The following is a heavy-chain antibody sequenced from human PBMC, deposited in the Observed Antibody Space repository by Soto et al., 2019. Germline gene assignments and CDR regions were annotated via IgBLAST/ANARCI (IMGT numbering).Heavy chain of an antibody. D-gene: IGHD3-3*01. CDR1: GYTFTGYY. V-gene: IGHV1-2*02. J-gene: IGHJ4*02. CDR2: INPNSGGT. CDR3: ARELSVTIFGVVNDY. Sequence: GASVKVSCKASGYTFTGYYMHWVRQAPGQGLEWIGWINPNSGGTNYAQKFQGRVTMTRDTSISTAYMELSRLRSDDTAVYYCARELSVTIFGVVNDYWGQGTLVTVSS.